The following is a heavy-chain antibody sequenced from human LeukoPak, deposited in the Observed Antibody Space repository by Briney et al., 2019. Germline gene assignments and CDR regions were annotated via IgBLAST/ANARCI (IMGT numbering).Heavy chain of an antibody. V-gene: IGHV1-46*01. Sequence: ASVKVSCKTSGYIFTGYYMHWVRQAPGQGLEWMGIINPSGGSTSYAQKFQGRVTMTRDTSTSTVYMELSSLRSEDTAVYYCARSAGLGDYVWGSYPRYWGQGTLVTVSS. CDR3: ARSAGLGDYVWGSYPRY. CDR2: INPSGGST. D-gene: IGHD3-16*01. CDR1: GYIFTGYY. J-gene: IGHJ4*02.